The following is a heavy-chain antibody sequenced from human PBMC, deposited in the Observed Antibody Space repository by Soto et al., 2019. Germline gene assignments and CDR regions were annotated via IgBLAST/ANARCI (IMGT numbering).Heavy chain of an antibody. D-gene: IGHD2-15*01. J-gene: IGHJ3*02. CDR3: ASIERWYNAFDI. V-gene: IGHV4-31*03. CDR2: IYYSGST. CDR1: GGSISSGGYY. Sequence: QVQLQESGPGLMKPSQTLSLTCTVSGGSISSGGYYWSWIRQHPGKGLEWIGYIYYSGSTYYNPSLKSRVTISVDTSKNQFSLKLSSVTAADTAVYYCASIERWYNAFDIWGQGTMVTVSS.